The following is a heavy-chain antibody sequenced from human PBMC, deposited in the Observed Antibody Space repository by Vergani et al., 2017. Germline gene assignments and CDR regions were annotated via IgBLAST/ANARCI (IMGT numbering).Heavy chain of an antibody. J-gene: IGHJ5*02. CDR2: IYYSGST. D-gene: IGHD4/OR15-4a*01. Sequence: QVQLQESGPGLVKPSETLSLTCTVSGGSISSYYWSWIRQPPGKGLEWIGYIYYSGSTNYNPSLKSRVTISVDTSKNQFSLKLSSVTAADTAVYYCARGVLADNWFDPWGQGTLVTVSS. V-gene: IGHV4-59*12. CDR3: ARGVLADNWFDP. CDR1: GGSISSYY.